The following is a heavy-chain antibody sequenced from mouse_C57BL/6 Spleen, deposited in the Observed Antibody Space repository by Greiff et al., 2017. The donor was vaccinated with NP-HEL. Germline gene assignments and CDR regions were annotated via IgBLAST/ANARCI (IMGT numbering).Heavy chain of an antibody. CDR3: ARGGDYEAWFAY. Sequence: QVQLQQSGPELVKPGASVKISCKASGYAFSSSWMNWVKQRPGKGLEWIGRIYPGDGDTNYNGKFKGKATLTADKSSSTAYMQLSSRTSEDSAVYFCARGGDYEAWFAYWGQGTLVTVSA. CDR2: IYPGDGDT. J-gene: IGHJ3*01. CDR1: GYAFSSSW. V-gene: IGHV1-82*01. D-gene: IGHD2-4*01.